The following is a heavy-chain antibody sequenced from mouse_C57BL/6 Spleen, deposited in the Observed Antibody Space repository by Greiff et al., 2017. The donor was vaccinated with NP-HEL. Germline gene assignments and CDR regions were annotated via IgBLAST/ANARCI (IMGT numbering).Heavy chain of an antibody. Sequence: EVKLVESGGGLVQPGGSLKLSCAASGFTFSDYGMAWVRQAPRKGPEWVAFISNLAYSIYYADTVTGRFTISRENAKNTLYLEMSSLRSEDTAMYYCARKDHYYGILDYWGQGTTLTVSS. CDR1: GFTFSDYG. D-gene: IGHD1-1*01. CDR3: ARKDHYYGILDY. V-gene: IGHV5-15*01. CDR2: ISNLAYSI. J-gene: IGHJ2*01.